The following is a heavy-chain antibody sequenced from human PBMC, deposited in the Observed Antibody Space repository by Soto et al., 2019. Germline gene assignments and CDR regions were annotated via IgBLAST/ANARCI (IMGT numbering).Heavy chain of an antibody. CDR1: GYLFTAYS. J-gene: IGHJ1*01. CDR3: AREENCSGGTCYSEYFHR. V-gene: IGHV1-46*01. Sequence: SVKGSCKASGYLFTAYSMHWGRLAPVQGLEWMGVVNPSGGSTKYAQNFQGRVTMTRDTSTTTIYMELSSLRSDDTAIYYCAREENCSGGTCYSEYFHRWGQGTLVTVS. D-gene: IGHD2-15*01. CDR2: VNPSGGST.